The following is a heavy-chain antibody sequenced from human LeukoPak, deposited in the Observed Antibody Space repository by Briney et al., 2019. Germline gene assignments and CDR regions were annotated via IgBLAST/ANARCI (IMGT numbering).Heavy chain of an antibody. CDR2: IKQDGSEK. V-gene: IGHV3-7*01. J-gene: IGHJ5*02. CDR3: AKILGIAVAGTNWFDP. CDR1: GFTFSSYW. Sequence: GGSLRLSCAASGFTFSSYWMSWVRQAPGKGLEWVANIKQDGSEKYYVDSVKGRFTISRDNAQNSLYLQMNSLRAEDTAVYYCAKILGIAVAGTNWFDPWGQGTLVTVSS. D-gene: IGHD6-19*01.